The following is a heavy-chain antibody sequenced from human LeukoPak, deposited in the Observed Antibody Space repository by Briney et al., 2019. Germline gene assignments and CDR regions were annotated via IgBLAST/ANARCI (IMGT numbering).Heavy chain of an antibody. D-gene: IGHD5/OR15-5a*01. J-gene: IGHJ5*02. CDR3: AKEGQRGSYGVYDDYH. CDR1: GFTFSNYG. V-gene: IGHV3-30*18. Sequence: PGRSLRLSCTASGFTFSNYGMHWVRQAPGKGLEWVAVISNDETNKYYADSVKGRFTISRDNSKNMVYLQMNSLRVEDTAVYYCAKEGQRGSYGVYDDYHWGQGTLVTVSS. CDR2: ISNDETNK.